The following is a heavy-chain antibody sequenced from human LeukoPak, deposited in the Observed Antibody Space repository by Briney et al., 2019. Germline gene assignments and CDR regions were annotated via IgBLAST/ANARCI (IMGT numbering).Heavy chain of an antibody. Sequence: ASETLSLTCAVYGGSLSGYYWSWTRHPPGKGLEWIGEINHSGSTNYNPSLKSRVTISVDTSKNQFSLKLSSVTAADTAVYYCARSGFGYSSGWYVRAYYFDYWGQGTLVTVSS. CDR2: INHSGST. CDR1: GGSLSGYY. V-gene: IGHV4-34*01. D-gene: IGHD6-19*01. J-gene: IGHJ4*02. CDR3: ARSGFGYSSGWYVRAYYFDY.